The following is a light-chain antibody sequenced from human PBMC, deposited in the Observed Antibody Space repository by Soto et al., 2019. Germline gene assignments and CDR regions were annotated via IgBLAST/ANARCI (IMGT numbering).Light chain of an antibody. CDR3: QQSYSTPWT. CDR2: AAS. CDR1: QSISSY. J-gene: IGKJ1*01. Sequence: DIQMTQSPSSLSASVGDGVTITCRASQSISSYLDWYQQKPGKAPKLLIYAASSLQSGVPSTFSGRGSGTDFTLSISSLQPEDFATYYCQQSYSTPWTVGQGTKGDIK. V-gene: IGKV1-39*01.